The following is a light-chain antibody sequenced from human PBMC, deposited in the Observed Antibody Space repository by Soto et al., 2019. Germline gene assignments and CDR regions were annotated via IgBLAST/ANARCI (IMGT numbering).Light chain of an antibody. J-gene: IGLJ1*01. CDR2: DVS. Sequence: QCALTQARSGSGSPGQSVTISCTGTSSDVGLYNYVSWYQQHPGKAPKVMIYDVSERPSGVPDRFSGSKSGDTASLTISGLQAEDEADYYCCSYAGSPRYVFGTGTKLTVL. CDR3: CSYAGSPRYV. V-gene: IGLV2-11*01. CDR1: SSDVGLYNY.